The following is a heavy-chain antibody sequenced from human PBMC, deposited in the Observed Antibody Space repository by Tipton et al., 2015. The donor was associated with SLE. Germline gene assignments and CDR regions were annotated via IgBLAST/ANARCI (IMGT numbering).Heavy chain of an antibody. CDR2: INHSGST. Sequence: GLVKPSETLSLTCAVYGGPFGGYYWSWIRQPPGEGLEWIGEINHSGSTNYNPSLKSRVTISVDTSKNQFSLKLSSVTAADTAVYYCARSFDYWYFDLWGRGTLVTVSS. CDR1: GGPFGGYY. CDR3: ARSFDYWYFDL. J-gene: IGHJ2*01. D-gene: IGHD3-9*01. V-gene: IGHV4-34*01.